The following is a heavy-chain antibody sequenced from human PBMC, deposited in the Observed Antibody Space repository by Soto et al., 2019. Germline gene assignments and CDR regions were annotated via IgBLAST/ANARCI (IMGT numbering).Heavy chain of an antibody. J-gene: IGHJ4*02. CDR3: ATLVVGATYYFDY. V-gene: IGHV1-24*01. CDR1: GHTLTELS. CDR2: FDPEDGET. Sequence: ASVKVSCKVSGHTLTELSMHWVRQAPGKGLEWMGGFDPEDGETIYAQRFQGRVTMTEDTSTDTAYMELSSLRSEDTAVYYCATLVVGATYYFDYWGQGTLVTVSS. D-gene: IGHD1-26*01.